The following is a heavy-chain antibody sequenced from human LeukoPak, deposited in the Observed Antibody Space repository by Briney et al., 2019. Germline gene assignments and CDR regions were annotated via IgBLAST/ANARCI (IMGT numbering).Heavy chain of an antibody. CDR3: AKDRNGWYGVDWFDP. J-gene: IGHJ5*02. D-gene: IGHD6-19*01. Sequence: SETLSLTCAVSGGSISSGGYSWSWIRQPPGKGLEWIGYIYHSGSTYYNPSLKSRVTISVDRSKNQFSLKLSSVTAEDTAVYYCAKDRNGWYGVDWFDPWGQGTLVTVSS. CDR2: IYHSGST. CDR1: GGSISSGGYS. V-gene: IGHV4-30-2*01.